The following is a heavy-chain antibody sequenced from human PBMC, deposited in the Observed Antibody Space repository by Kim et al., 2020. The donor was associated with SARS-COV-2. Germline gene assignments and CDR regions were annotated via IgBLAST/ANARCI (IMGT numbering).Heavy chain of an antibody. CDR1: GFTVSSNY. V-gene: IGHV3-53*01. J-gene: IGHJ5*02. D-gene: IGHD3-22*01. Sequence: GGSLRLSCAASGFTVSSNYMSWVRQAPGKGLEWVSVIYSGGSTYYADSVKGRFTISRDNSKNTLYLQMNSLRAEDTAVYYCARDRGAHGNYYDSSGYRSSGWFDPWGQGTLVTVSS. CDR2: IYSGGST. CDR3: ARDRGAHGNYYDSSGYRSSGWFDP.